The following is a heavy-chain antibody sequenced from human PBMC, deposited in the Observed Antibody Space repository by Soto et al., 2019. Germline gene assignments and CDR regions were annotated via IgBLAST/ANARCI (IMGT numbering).Heavy chain of an antibody. CDR1: GGSISSYY. CDR2: IYYSGST. V-gene: IGHV4-59*01. CDR3: ARVGSSDCSGGSCYPPTGMDV. J-gene: IGHJ6*02. Sequence: SETLSLTCTVSGGSISSYYWSWIRQPPGKGLEWIGYIYYSGSTNYNPSLKSRVTISVDTSKNQFSLKLSSVTAADTAVYYCARVGSSDCSGGSCYPPTGMDVWGQGTTVT. D-gene: IGHD2-15*01.